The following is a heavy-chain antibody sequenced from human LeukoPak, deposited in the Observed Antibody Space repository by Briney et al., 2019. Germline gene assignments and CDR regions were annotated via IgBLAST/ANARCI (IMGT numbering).Heavy chain of an antibody. V-gene: IGHV4-34*01. D-gene: IGHD5-12*01. J-gene: IGHJ5*01. CDR2: INHSGST. CDR1: DGSFSGYY. Sequence: SETLSLTCAVYDGSFSGYYWSWIRQPPGKGLEWIGEINHSGSTNYNPSLDGRVTISLDTSANHFSLQLNSVTAADTAVYYCVRHDGRGGATMGAFDSWGQGSLVTVSS. CDR3: VRHDGRGGATMGAFDS.